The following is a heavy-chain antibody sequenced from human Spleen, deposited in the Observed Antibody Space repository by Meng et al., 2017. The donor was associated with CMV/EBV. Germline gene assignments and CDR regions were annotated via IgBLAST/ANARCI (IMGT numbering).Heavy chain of an antibody. J-gene: IGHJ6*02. D-gene: IGHD4-17*01. CDR2: INSDGSST. CDR3: ARFLSTAYGDLTLRTSSYYYGMDV. V-gene: IGHV3-74*01. Sequence: GESLKISCAASGFTFTGYWMFWVRQTPGKGLVWVSCINSDGSSTSYADSVKGRFTISGDNAKDTLYLQMNSLRAEDTAVYYCARFLSTAYGDLTLRTSSYYYGMDVWGQGTTVTVSS. CDR1: GFTFTGYW.